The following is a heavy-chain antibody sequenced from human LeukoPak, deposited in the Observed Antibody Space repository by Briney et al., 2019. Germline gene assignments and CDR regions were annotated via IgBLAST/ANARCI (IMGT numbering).Heavy chain of an antibody. Sequence: SETLSLTCTVSGGSISISGYYWAWIRQPPGKGPEWIGSIFYTGITYYNPSLKSRVTISVDTSKNQFSLKLTSLTADDTALYFSAIDSLRIQTGTTPWGQGTLVTVSS. CDR1: GGSISISGYY. D-gene: IGHD1-7*01. V-gene: IGHV4-39*07. CDR3: AIDSLRIQTGTTP. J-gene: IGHJ5*02. CDR2: IFYTGIT.